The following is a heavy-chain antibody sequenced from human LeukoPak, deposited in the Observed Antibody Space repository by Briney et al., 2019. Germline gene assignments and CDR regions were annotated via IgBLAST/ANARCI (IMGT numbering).Heavy chain of an antibody. Sequence: PSETLSLTCTVSGYSISSGYYWGWIRQPPGKGLEWIGSIYHSGSTYYNPSLKSRVTISVDTSKNQFSPKLSSVTAADTAVYYCARDQINEPDYGDYLNWFDPWGQGTLVTVSS. V-gene: IGHV4-38-2*02. D-gene: IGHD4-17*01. CDR2: IYHSGST. CDR1: GYSISSGYY. J-gene: IGHJ5*02. CDR3: ARDQINEPDYGDYLNWFDP.